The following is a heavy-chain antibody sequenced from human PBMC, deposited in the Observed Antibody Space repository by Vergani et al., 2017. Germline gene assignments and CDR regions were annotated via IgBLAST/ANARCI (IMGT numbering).Heavy chain of an antibody. D-gene: IGHD3-3*01. V-gene: IGHV4-59*01. CDR2: IYYSGST. Sequence: QVQLQESGPGLVKPSQTLSLTCTVSGGSISSYYWSWIRQPPGKGLEWIGYIYYSGSTNYNPSLKSRGTISVDTSKNQFSLKLSSVTAADTAVYYCARGLGDCWSGYSPPYYYGMDVWGQGTTVTVSS. CDR1: GGSISSYY. CDR3: ARGLGDCWSGYSPPYYYGMDV. J-gene: IGHJ6*02.